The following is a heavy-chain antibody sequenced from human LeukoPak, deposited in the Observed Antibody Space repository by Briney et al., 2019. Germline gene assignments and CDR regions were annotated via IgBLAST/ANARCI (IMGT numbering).Heavy chain of an antibody. CDR1: GFTFDDYA. CDR3: AREYGDSHFDY. J-gene: IGHJ4*02. D-gene: IGHD4-17*01. Sequence: GGSLRLSCAASGFTFDDYAMHWVRQAPGKGLEWVSGISWNSGSIGYADSVKGRFTISRDNAKNSLYLQMNSLRAEDTALYYCAREYGDSHFDYWGQGTLVTVSS. CDR2: ISWNSGSI. V-gene: IGHV3-9*01.